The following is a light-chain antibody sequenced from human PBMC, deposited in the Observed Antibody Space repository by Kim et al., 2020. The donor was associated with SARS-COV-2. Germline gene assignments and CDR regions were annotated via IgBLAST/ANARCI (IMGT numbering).Light chain of an antibody. V-gene: IGKV3-11*01. CDR1: QSVGSY. J-gene: IGKJ5*01. CDR2: DAS. CDR3: QQRSNWPGT. Sequence: ETVLTQSPATLSLSPGERATLSCRASQSVGSYLAWYQQKPGQAPRLLIYDASNRATGIPARFSGSGSGTDFTLTISSLEPEDFAVYYCQQRSNWPGTFGQGTRLEIK.